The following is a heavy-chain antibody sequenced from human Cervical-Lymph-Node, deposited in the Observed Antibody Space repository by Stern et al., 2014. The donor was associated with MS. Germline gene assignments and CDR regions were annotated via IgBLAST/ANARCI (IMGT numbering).Heavy chain of an antibody. J-gene: IGHJ4*02. CDR3: ARMRATFDY. V-gene: IGHV3-21*01. Sequence: MQLVQSGGGLVKPGGSLRLSCAASDFIFSTYTMNWVRQAPGKGLEWVSSISSTSSYIYYADSVKGRFTISRDNAKNSLYLQMNSLRAEDTAVYYCARMRATFDYWGQGTLVTVSS. D-gene: IGHD1-1*01. CDR1: DFIFSTYT. CDR2: ISSTSSYI.